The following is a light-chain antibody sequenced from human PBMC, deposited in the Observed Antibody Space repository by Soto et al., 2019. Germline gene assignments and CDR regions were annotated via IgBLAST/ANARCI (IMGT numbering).Light chain of an antibody. CDR2: SNS. J-gene: IGLJ1*01. Sequence: QSVLTQPPSVSWASGQRVTISCSGSSSNIGAGYDVNWYRQLPETAPKLLIYSNSDQPSAVPHRFSSSKSATSTSLAITRHHAEDEADYFCQSCDRSLKTKVFGTETKVT. CDR3: QSCDRSLKTKV. V-gene: IGLV1-40*01. CDR1: SSNIGAGYD.